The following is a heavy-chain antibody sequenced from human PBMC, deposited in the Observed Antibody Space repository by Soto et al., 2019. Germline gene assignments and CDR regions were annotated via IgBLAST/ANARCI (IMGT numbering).Heavy chain of an antibody. V-gene: IGHV3-30-3*01. CDR3: ARDSNFFYSSGWRTFDY. Sequence: GGSLRLSCAASGFTFSSYAMHWVRQAPGKGLEWVAVISYDGSNKYYADSVKGRFTISRDNSKNPLYLQMNSLRAEDTAVYYCARDSNFFYSSGWRTFDYWGQGTLVTVSS. CDR2: ISYDGSNK. D-gene: IGHD6-19*01. CDR1: GFTFSSYA. J-gene: IGHJ4*02.